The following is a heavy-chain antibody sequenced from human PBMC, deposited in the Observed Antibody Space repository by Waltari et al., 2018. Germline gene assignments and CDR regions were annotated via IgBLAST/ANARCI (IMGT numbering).Heavy chain of an antibody. J-gene: IGHJ4*02. Sequence: EVQLLESGGGLVQPGGSLRLSCAASGFTFSSYDMNWVRQAPGKGLEWVAGISGRGGSTYYADAGKGRFTISRDNSKNTLYLQMNSLRAEDTAVYYYAKPSLDYWGQGTLVTVSS. CDR1: GFTFSSYD. CDR2: ISGRGGST. V-gene: IGHV3-23*01. CDR3: AKPSLDY.